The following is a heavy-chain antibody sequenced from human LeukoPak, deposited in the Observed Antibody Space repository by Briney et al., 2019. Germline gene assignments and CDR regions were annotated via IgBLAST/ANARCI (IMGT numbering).Heavy chain of an antibody. CDR2: IIPIFGTA. CDR1: GGTFISYA. CDR3: ARGPTITIFGVVIIEYFDY. J-gene: IGHJ4*02. V-gene: IGHV1-69*13. Sequence: ASVKVSCKASGGTFISYAISWVRQAPGQGLERMGGIIPIFGTANYAQKFQGRVTITADESTSTAYMELSSLRSEDTAVYYCARGPTITIFGVVIIEYFDYWGQGTLVTVSS. D-gene: IGHD3-3*01.